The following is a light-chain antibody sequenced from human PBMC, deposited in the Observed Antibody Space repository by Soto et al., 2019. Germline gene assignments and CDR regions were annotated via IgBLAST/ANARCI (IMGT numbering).Light chain of an antibody. CDR1: QSVSTY. CDR3: QQRSNWPWT. J-gene: IGKJ1*01. CDR2: DES. Sequence: EIVLTQSPATLSLSPGERATLSCRASQSVSTYLAWYQQKPGQAPRLLIYDESNSATGIPARFSGSGSGTDFTLTISSQEPEDFAVYYCQQRSNWPWTFGQGTKVEIK. V-gene: IGKV3-11*01.